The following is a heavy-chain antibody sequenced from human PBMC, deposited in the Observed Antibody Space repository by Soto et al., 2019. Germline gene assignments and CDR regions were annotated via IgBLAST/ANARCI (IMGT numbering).Heavy chain of an antibody. CDR2: ISSSGSTI. CDR1: GFTFSDYY. V-gene: IGHV3-11*01. Sequence: GGSLRLSCAASGFTFSDYYMSWIRQAPGKGLEWVSYISSSGSTIHYADSVKGRFTISRDNAKNSLYLQMNSLRAEDTAVYYCARDRELGSYYGMDVWGQGTTVTVSS. CDR3: ARDRELGSYYGMDV. J-gene: IGHJ6*02. D-gene: IGHD1-26*01.